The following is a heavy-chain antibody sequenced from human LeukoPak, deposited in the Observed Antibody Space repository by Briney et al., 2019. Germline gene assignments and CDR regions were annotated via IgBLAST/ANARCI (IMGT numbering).Heavy chain of an antibody. J-gene: IGHJ4*02. Sequence: GGSLRLSCAASGFTFSNYGMHWVRQAPGKGLEWVAVISYDGSNKYYADSVKGRFTISRDNSKNTLYLQMNSLRAEDTAVYYCANTEYCSGVSCRSSELYWGQGTLVTVSS. D-gene: IGHD2-15*01. CDR2: ISYDGSNK. V-gene: IGHV3-30*18. CDR3: ANTEYCSGVSCRSSELY. CDR1: GFTFSNYG.